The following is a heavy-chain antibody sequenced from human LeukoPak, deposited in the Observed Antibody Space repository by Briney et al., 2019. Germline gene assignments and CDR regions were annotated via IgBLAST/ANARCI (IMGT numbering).Heavy chain of an antibody. V-gene: IGHV3-23*01. CDR2: ISGSGGST. J-gene: IGHJ3*02. CDR3: AKSRDGYNYPYAFDI. D-gene: IGHD5-24*01. Sequence: PGGSLRLSCAASGFTFSSNAMSWVRQAPGKGLEWVSAISGSGGSTYYADSVKGRFTISRDNSKSTLNLQMNSLRAEDTAVFYCAKSRDGYNYPYAFDIWGQGTMVTVSS. CDR1: GFTFSSNA.